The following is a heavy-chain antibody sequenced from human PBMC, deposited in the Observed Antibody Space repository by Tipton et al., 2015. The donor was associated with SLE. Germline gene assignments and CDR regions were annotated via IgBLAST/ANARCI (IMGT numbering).Heavy chain of an antibody. D-gene: IGHD6-13*01. V-gene: IGHV4-39*02. CDR3: ARDNAAAGLHYFDY. Sequence: WVRQAPGKGLEWIGSIYYSGSTYYNPSLKSRVTISVDTSKNQFSLKLSSVTAADTAVYYCARDNAAAGLHYFDYWGQGTLVTVSS. J-gene: IGHJ4*02. CDR2: IYYSGST.